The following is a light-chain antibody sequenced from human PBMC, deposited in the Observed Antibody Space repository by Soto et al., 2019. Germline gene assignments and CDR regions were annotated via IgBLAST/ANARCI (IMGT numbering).Light chain of an antibody. CDR2: AAS. CDR1: QPISTY. Sequence: DIQMTQSPSSLSASVGDRFTITCRASQPISTYLNWYHQKPEKAPKLLIYAASSLQSGVPSRFSGSGSGTDFTLTISSLQPEDFATYYCQQSYSTPKTFGQGTKVDIK. V-gene: IGKV1-39*01. CDR3: QQSYSTPKT. J-gene: IGKJ1*01.